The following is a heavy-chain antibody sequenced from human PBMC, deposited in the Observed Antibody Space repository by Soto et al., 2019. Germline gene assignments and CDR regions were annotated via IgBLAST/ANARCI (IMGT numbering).Heavy chain of an antibody. V-gene: IGHV1-46*01. CDR1: GYTFTSYY. D-gene: IGHD6-19*01. CDR2: INPSGGST. J-gene: IGHJ4*02. Sequence: ASVKVSCKASGYTFTSYYMHWVRQAPGQGLEWMGIINPSGGSTSYAQKFQGRVTMTRDTSTSTVYMELSSLRSEDTAVYYCAKSIAVAGSFDYWGQGTLVTVSS. CDR3: AKSIAVAGSFDY.